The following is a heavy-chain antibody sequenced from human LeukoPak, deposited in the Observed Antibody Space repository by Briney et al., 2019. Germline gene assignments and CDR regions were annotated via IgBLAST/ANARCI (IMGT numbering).Heavy chain of an antibody. D-gene: IGHD3-22*01. J-gene: IGHJ4*02. CDR2: IIPVLGIA. CDR1: GGTFSSYA. CDR3: ARVGGHYDSSGYLYYFDY. V-gene: IGHV1-69*04. Sequence: GSSVKVSCKASGGTFSSYAISWVRQAPGQGLEWMGRIIPVLGIANYAQKFQGRVTITADKSTSTAYMELSSLRSEDTAVYYCARVGGHYDSSGYLYYFDYWGQGTLVTVSS.